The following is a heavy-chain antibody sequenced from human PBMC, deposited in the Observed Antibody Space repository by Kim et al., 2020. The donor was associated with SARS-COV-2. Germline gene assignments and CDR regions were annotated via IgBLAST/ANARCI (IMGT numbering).Heavy chain of an antibody. J-gene: IGHJ6*02. CDR3: VKVILAGGADV. CDR2: IFWNSSDT. CDR1: GFTFHNYA. Sequence: GGSLRLSCALSGFTFHNYAMHWVRQAPGKGLEWVAGIFWNSSDTGYADSVRGRFTISRDIAESSLYLQMNSLRTEDTALYFCVKVILAGGADVWGRGTTVPVS. D-gene: IGHD6-25*01. V-gene: IGHV3-9*01.